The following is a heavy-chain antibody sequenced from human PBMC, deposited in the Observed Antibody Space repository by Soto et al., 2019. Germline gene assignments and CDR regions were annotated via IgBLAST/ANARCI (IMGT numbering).Heavy chain of an antibody. CDR2: IIPIFGTA. CDR1: GGTFSSYA. CDR3: ARDMTTVTTRSYYYYYAMDV. Sequence: SVKVSCKASGGTFSSYAISWVRQAPGQGLEWMGGIIPIFGTANYAQKFQGRVTITADESTSTAYMELSSLRSEDTAVYYCARDMTTVTTRSYYYYYAMDVWGQGTTVTVSS. J-gene: IGHJ6*02. D-gene: IGHD4-17*01. V-gene: IGHV1-69*13.